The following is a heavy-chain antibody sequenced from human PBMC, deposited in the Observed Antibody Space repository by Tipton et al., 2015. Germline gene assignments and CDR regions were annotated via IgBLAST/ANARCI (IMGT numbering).Heavy chain of an antibody. V-gene: IGHV4-61*01. J-gene: IGHJ6*02. CDR2: IYYSGST. CDR1: GGSINSTTYY. CDR3: ARDPSGSRFTYHYGMDV. D-gene: IGHD1-26*01. Sequence: TLSLTCTVSGGSINSTTYYWAWFRQPPGKGLEWIGYIYYSGSTNYNPSLKSRVTISVDTSKNQFYLRLSSVTAADTAVYYCARDPSGSRFTYHYGMDVWGQGTTVTVSS.